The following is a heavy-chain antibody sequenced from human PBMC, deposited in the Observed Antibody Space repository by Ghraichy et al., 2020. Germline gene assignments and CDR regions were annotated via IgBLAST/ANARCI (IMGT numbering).Heavy chain of an antibody. V-gene: IGHV3-30*02. CDR2: IRYDGSNK. CDR1: GFTFSSYG. CDR3: AKDQRRSSIVLMVYARMGGPDY. Sequence: GGSLRLSCAASGFTFSSYGMHWVRQAPGKGLEWVAFIRYDGSNKYYADSVKGRFTISRDNSKNTLYLQMNSLRAEDTAVYYCAKDQRRSSIVLMVYARMGGPDYWGQGTLVTVSS. D-gene: IGHD2-8*01. J-gene: IGHJ4*02.